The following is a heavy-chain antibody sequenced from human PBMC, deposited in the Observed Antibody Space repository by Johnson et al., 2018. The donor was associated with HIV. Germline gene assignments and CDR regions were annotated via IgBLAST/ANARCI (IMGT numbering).Heavy chain of an antibody. CDR3: AKDRNWGRLFDGFDI. V-gene: IGHV3-30*04. CDR1: GFTFSNHA. Sequence: QLVESGGGVVQPWRSLRLSRSASGFTFSNHAMPWVRQAPGKGLEWVAAISYDGNNKYYADSLKGQFTISRDNSKNTLYLQMNSLRAEDTAVYYCAKDRNWGRLFDGFDIWGRGTMVTVSS. D-gene: IGHD7-27*01. CDR2: ISYDGNNK. J-gene: IGHJ3*02.